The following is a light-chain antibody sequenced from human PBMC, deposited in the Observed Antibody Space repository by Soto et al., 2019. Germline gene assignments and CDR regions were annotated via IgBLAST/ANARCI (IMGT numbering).Light chain of an antibody. Sequence: DTQMTQSPSTLSASVGDRVIITCPASQSISSWLAWYQQKPGKAPKLLIYKASSLESGVPARFSGSGSGTEFTLTISSLQPDDFATYYCQQYNHYSWTFGQGTKVEI. CDR3: QQYNHYSWT. CDR1: QSISSW. V-gene: IGKV1-5*03. CDR2: KAS. J-gene: IGKJ1*01.